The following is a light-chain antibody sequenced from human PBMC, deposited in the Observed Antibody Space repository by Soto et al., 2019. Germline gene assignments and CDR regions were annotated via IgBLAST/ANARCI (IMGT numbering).Light chain of an antibody. CDR1: SGHSSYT. J-gene: IGLJ3*02. V-gene: IGLV4-69*01. Sequence: QPVLTQSPSASASLGASVKLTCTLSSGHSSYTIAWHQQQPEKGPRYLMKLNSDGSHNKGDGIPDRFSGSSSGAERYLTISTLQSEDEADYYCQTWITGINWVFGGGTKVTVL. CDR2: LNSDGSH. CDR3: QTWITGINWV.